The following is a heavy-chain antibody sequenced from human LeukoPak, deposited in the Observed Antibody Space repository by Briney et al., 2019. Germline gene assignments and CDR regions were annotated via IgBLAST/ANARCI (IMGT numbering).Heavy chain of an antibody. Sequence: PGGSLRLSCAASGFTFSSYWMSWVRQAPGKGLEWVANIKQDGSEKYYVDSVKGRFTISRDNTKNSLFLQMNSLRAEDTAVYYCARIENSSGYYYVGYYYYYMDVWGKGTTVTVSS. D-gene: IGHD3-22*01. CDR1: GFTFSSYW. J-gene: IGHJ6*03. V-gene: IGHV3-7*01. CDR2: IKQDGSEK. CDR3: ARIENSSGYYYVGYYYYYMDV.